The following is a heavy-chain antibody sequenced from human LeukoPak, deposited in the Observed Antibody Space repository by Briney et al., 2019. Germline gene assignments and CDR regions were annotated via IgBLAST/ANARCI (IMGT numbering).Heavy chain of an antibody. Sequence: SETLSLTCTVFGGSISSYYWSWDRQPPGKGLEWIGYVSYSGSTDYNPSLKSRVIISIDTSKNQFSLKLSSVTAADTAVYYCAITYYYDSSGYRGYYFDYWGQGTLVTVSS. V-gene: IGHV4-59*08. CDR2: VSYSGST. J-gene: IGHJ4*02. CDR1: GGSISSYY. CDR3: AITYYYDSSGYRGYYFDY. D-gene: IGHD3-22*01.